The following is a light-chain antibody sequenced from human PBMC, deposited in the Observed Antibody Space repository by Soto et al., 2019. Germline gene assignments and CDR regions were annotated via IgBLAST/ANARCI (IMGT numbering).Light chain of an antibody. CDR1: QSVNIY. CDR3: QQRHMWPIT. Sequence: EIVMTQSPATLSFAPVERSTLSFRASQSVNIYLAWYQQKPGQAPRLLIFGASSRATGIPPRFSGSGSGTDFTLTISSLEPEDSAVYYCQQRHMWPITFGQGTRLEIK. J-gene: IGKJ5*01. V-gene: IGKV3-11*01. CDR2: GAS.